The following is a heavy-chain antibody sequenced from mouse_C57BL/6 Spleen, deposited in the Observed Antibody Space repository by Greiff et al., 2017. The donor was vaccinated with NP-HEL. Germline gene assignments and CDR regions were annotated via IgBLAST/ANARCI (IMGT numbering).Heavy chain of an antibody. CDR1: GYTFTDYN. V-gene: IGHV1-18*01. CDR2: INPNNGGT. D-gene: IGHD1-1*01. J-gene: IGHJ2*01. CDR3: ARGHYCGSSYYFDY. Sequence: EVQLQQSGPELVKPGASVKIPCKASGYTFTDYNMDWVKQSHGKSLEWIGDINPNNGGTIYNQKFKGKATLPVDKSSSTAYMKLRSLTSEDTAVYYCARGHYCGSSYYFDYWGQGTTLTVSS.